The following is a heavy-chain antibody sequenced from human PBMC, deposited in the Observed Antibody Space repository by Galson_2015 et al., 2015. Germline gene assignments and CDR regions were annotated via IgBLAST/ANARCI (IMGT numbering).Heavy chain of an antibody. D-gene: IGHD2-2*01. Sequence: QSGAEVKKPGESLKISCTGSGYSFTSYWIGWVRQMPGKGLEWMGIIYPGDSDTRYSPSFQGQVTISADKSISTAYLQWSSLKASDTAMYYCARSPHLPAAKKKGGYYYYYYMDVWGKGTTVTVSS. J-gene: IGHJ6*03. CDR2: IYPGDSDT. CDR1: GYSFTSYW. CDR3: ARSPHLPAAKKKGGYYYYYYMDV. V-gene: IGHV5-51*01.